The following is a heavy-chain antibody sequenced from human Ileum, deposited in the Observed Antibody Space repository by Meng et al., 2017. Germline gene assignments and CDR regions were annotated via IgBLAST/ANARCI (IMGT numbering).Heavy chain of an antibody. J-gene: IGHJ4*02. CDR1: GGSITSGDYY. CDR2: IFYTGAT. Sequence: QVQLQESGPGLVKPSQTLSLNCTVSGGSITSGDYYWSWIRQPPGKGLEWIGYIFYTGATYSNPSLKSRVTVSLDTSKSQFSLKLSSVTAAYTAIYYCVSERRRSYFFDYWGQGTLVTVSS. V-gene: IGHV4-30-4*01. CDR3: VSERRRSYFFDY.